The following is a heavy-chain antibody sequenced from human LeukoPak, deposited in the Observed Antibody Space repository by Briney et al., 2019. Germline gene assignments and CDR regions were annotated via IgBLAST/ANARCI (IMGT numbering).Heavy chain of an antibody. D-gene: IGHD2-8*01. CDR2: IYYSGST. V-gene: IGHV4-59*01. J-gene: IGHJ4*02. Sequence: SETLSLTCTVSGGSTSSYYWSWIRQPPGKGLEWIGYIYYSGSTSYNPSLKSRVTISVDTSKNQFSLKLSSVTAADTAVYYCTNGVAGFDYWGQGTLVTVSS. CDR3: TNGVAGFDY. CDR1: GGSTSSYY.